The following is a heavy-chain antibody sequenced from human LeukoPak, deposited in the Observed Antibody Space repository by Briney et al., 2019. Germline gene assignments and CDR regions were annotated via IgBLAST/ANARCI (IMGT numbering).Heavy chain of an antibody. D-gene: IGHD3-10*01. V-gene: IGHV3-33*01. Sequence: PGGSLRLSCAASGFTFYTYGMHWVRQTPGKGLEWVAVVWFDGRDKYHANFVKGRFTISRDNSRNTLYLQMNNVRAEDTAVYYCARDSRRVRGVTTSYYYYGMDVWGLGTTVTVSS. J-gene: IGHJ6*02. CDR2: VWFDGRDK. CDR1: GFTFYTYG. CDR3: ARDSRRVRGVTTSYYYYGMDV.